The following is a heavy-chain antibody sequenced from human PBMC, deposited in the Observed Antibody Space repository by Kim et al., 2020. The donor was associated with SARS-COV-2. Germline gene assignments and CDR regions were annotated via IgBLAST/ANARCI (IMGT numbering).Heavy chain of an antibody. V-gene: IGHV1-2*04. CDR2: INPNSGGT. J-gene: IGHJ3*02. CDR1: GYTFTGYY. CDR3: ARSPITIFGVVIIPGDAFDI. D-gene: IGHD3-3*01. Sequence: ASVKVSCKASGYTFTGYYMHWVRQAPGQGLEWMGWINPNSGGTNYAQKFQGWVTMTRDTSISTAYMELSRLRSDDTAVYYCARSPITIFGVVIIPGDAFDIWGQGTMVTVSS.